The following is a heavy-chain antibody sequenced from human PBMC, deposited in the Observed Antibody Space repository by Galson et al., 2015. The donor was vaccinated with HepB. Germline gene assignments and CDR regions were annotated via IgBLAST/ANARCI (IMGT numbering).Heavy chain of an antibody. CDR3: AKDGKRGYAYFFAN. J-gene: IGHJ4*02. CDR1: GFTFEDYA. D-gene: IGHD5-12*01. CDR2: ISWDGQNT. V-gene: IGHV3-43D*04. Sequence: SLRLSCAASGFTFEDYAMHWVRQAPGKGLEWVSLISWDGQNTYYAESVRGRFTTSRDSSKKSLYLEMIGLRPEDTALYYCAKDGKRGYAYFFANWGQGTLVTVSS.